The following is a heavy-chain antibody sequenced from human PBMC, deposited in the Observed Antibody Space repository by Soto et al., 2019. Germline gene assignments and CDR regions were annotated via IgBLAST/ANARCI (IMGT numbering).Heavy chain of an antibody. Sequence: SETLSLTCTVSGGSISGYYWSWIRQPPGKGLEWIGYMYNTGSTVYNPSFKSRVTISVDTSKSQFSLKLSSVTAADTAVYYCARGVGLWFGELLSRWFDPWGQGTLVTVSS. CDR2: MYNTGST. V-gene: IGHV4-59*01. D-gene: IGHD3-10*01. CDR1: GGSISGYY. J-gene: IGHJ5*02. CDR3: ARGVGLWFGELLSRWFDP.